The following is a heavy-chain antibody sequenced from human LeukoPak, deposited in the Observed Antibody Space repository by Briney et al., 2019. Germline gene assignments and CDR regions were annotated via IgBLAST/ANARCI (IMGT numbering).Heavy chain of an antibody. D-gene: IGHD1-14*01. Sequence: GGSLRLSCAASGFIFSNYWMSWVRQAPGKGLEWVVNIDQDGREKSYVDSVKGRFTISRDNAKNSLYLLMNSLRADDTSVYYFSRGHNRLDWWGQGTLVTVSS. V-gene: IGHV3-7*01. CDR1: GFIFSNYW. CDR3: SRGHNRLDW. J-gene: IGHJ4*02. CDR2: IDQDGREK.